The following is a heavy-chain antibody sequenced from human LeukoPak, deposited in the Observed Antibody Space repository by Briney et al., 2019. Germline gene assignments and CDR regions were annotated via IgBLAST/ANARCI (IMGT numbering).Heavy chain of an antibody. Sequence: GGSLRLSCAASGFTFSSYAMSWVRQAPGKGLEWVSAISGSGGSTYYADSVKGRFTISRDNSKNTLHVQVNSLGTEDTAAYYCAKGSYYDSSGSFYFDYWGQGTLVTVSS. V-gene: IGHV3-23*01. CDR3: AKGSYYDSSGSFYFDY. CDR1: GFTFSSYA. CDR2: ISGSGGST. D-gene: IGHD3-22*01. J-gene: IGHJ4*02.